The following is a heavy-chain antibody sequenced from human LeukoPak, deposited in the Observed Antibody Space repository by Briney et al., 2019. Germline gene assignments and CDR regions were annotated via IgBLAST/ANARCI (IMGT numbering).Heavy chain of an antibody. Sequence: ASVKVSCKASGYTFTGYYLHWVRQAPGQGLEWMGWINPNSGGTNYAQKFQGRVTMTRDTSISTAYMGLSSLRSEDTAVYYCARSIGYYDILTGYFWGQGTLVTVSS. J-gene: IGHJ4*02. CDR2: INPNSGGT. CDR1: GYTFTGYY. D-gene: IGHD3-9*01. V-gene: IGHV1-2*02. CDR3: ARSIGYYDILTGYF.